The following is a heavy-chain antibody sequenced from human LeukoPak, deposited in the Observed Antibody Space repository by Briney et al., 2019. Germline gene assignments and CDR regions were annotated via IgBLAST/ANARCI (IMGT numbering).Heavy chain of an antibody. CDR1: GFTVSSNY. Sequence: GGSLRLSCAASGFTVSSNYMSWVRQAPGKGLEWVSAISGSGGSTYYADSVKGRFTISRDNSKNTLYLQMNSLRAEDTAVYYCAKGCSYYDFWSGYSAHYGMDVWGQGTTVTVSS. J-gene: IGHJ6*02. CDR2: ISGSGGST. CDR3: AKGCSYYDFWSGYSAHYGMDV. V-gene: IGHV3-23*01. D-gene: IGHD3-3*01.